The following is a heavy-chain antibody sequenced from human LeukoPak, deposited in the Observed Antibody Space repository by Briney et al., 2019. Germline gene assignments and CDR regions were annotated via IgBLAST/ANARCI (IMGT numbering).Heavy chain of an antibody. CDR2: IYTSGST. J-gene: IGHJ4*02. CDR3: TRDRGIMLTFGGVIAKGAHY. D-gene: IGHD3-16*02. V-gene: IGHV4-61*02. Sequence: PSQTLSLTCTVSGGSISSGSYYWSWIRQPAGKGLEWIGRIYTSGSTNYNPSLKSRVTISVDTSKNQFSLKLSSVTAADTAVYYCTRDRGIMLTFGGVIAKGAHYWGQGTLVTVSS. CDR1: GGSISSGSYY.